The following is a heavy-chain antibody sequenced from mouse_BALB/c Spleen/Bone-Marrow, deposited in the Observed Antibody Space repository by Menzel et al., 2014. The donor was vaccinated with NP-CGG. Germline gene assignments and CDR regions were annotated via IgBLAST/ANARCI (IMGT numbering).Heavy chain of an antibody. D-gene: IGHD1-1*01. CDR1: GFTFSSYT. Sequence: EVKLVESGGGLVQPGGSLKLSCAASGFTFSSYTMSWVRQTPEKRLEWVAYISNGGGSTYYPDTVKGRFTISRDNAMNTLYLQMSSLKSEDTAMYYCARHGYYGSRAMDYWGQGTSVTVSS. V-gene: IGHV5-12-2*01. J-gene: IGHJ4*01. CDR3: ARHGYYGSRAMDY. CDR2: ISNGGGST.